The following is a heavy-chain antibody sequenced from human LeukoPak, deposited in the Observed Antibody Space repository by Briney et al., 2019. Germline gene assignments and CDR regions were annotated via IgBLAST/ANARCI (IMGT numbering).Heavy chain of an antibody. CDR1: GFTFSIYA. CDR3: ATYNWDYDVDF. CDR2: ISVTGGST. Sequence: GGSLRLSCAASGFTFSIYAMSWVRQAPGKGLEWVSGISVTGGSTYYADSVKGRFTISSDNSKNTLYLQMNSLRAEDTAVYYCATYNWDYDVDFWGQGTLVTVHS. J-gene: IGHJ4*02. V-gene: IGHV3-23*01. D-gene: IGHD1-7*01.